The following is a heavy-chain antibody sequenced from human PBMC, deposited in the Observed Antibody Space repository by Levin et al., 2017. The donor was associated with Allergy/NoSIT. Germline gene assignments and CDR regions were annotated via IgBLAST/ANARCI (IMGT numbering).Heavy chain of an antibody. J-gene: IGHJ4*02. CDR3: AKAHRGAHIVVAATPYYFDY. D-gene: IGHD2-21*01. CDR2: ISGSGGST. Sequence: GGSLRLSCAASGFTFSSYAMSWVRQAPGKGLEWVSAISGSGGSTYYADSVKGRFTISRDNSKNTLYLQMNSLRAEDTAVYYCAKAHRGAHIVVAATPYYFDYWGQGTLVTVSS. V-gene: IGHV3-23*01. CDR1: GFTFSSYA.